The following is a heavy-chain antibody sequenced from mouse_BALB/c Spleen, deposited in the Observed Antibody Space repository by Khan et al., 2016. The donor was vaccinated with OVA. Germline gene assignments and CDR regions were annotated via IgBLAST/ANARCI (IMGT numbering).Heavy chain of an antibody. CDR1: GYSITSDYA. CDR2: ISYGGST. D-gene: IGHD1-1*01. CDR3: ARKNYYGYAMDY. Sequence: EVKLEESGPGLVKPSQSLSLTCTVTGYSITSDYAWDWIRQFPGNKLEWMGYISYGGSTSYTPSLKSRISITRDTSKNQFFLQLNSVTTEDTATYYCARKNYYGYAMDYWGQGTSVTVSS. V-gene: IGHV3-2*02. J-gene: IGHJ4*01.